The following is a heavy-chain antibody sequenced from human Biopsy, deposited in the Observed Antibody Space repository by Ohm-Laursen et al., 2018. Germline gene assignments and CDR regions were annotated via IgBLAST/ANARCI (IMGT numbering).Heavy chain of an antibody. CDR1: GESFNGCY. CDR2: INQSGRT. V-gene: IGHV4-34*01. Sequence: TLSLTCAVYGESFNGCYWSWIRQPPGKGLEWIGQINQSGRTNYNPSLKSRVNISADKSNNQFSLKLTSVTSADTAVYFCGNEVHGRDYWGLGALVTVSS. D-gene: IGHD2-15*01. J-gene: IGHJ4*02. CDR3: GNEVHGRDY.